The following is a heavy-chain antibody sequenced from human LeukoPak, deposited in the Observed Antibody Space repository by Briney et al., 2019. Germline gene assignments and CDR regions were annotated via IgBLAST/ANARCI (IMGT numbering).Heavy chain of an antibody. J-gene: IGHJ5*02. CDR3: ARLRLRINWFDP. V-gene: IGHV3-48*03. CDR2: ISSSGSTI. CDR1: GFTFSSYE. D-gene: IGHD1-14*01. Sequence: GGSLRLSCAASGFTFSSYEMNWVRQAPGKGLEWVSYISSSGSTIYYADSVKGRFTISRDNAKNSLYLQMNSLGAEDTAVYYCARLRLRINWFDPWGQGTLVTVSS.